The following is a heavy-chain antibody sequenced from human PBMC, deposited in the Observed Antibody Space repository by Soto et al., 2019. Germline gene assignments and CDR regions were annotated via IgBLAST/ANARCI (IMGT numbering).Heavy chain of an antibody. D-gene: IGHD3-10*01. CDR3: ARNVAPLHSGSHYVDL. V-gene: IGHV4-59*08. CDR1: NDSISPYY. Sequence: QVQLQESGPGLVKPSETLSLTCTVSNDSISPYYWSWIRQPPGKGLELIGFIYYSGSTTYNPSLKSRVIISVATSKYQFSLKLTTVTAAASAIYCFARNVAPLHSGSHYVDLWGQRTVVNVFS. CDR2: IYYSGST. J-gene: IGHJ4*02.